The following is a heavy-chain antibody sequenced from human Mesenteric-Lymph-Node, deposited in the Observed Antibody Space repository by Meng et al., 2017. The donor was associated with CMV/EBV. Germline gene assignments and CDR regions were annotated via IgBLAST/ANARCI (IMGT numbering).Heavy chain of an antibody. V-gene: IGHV3-30*02. CDR1: GLNFNIYG. J-gene: IGHJ6*02. CDR2: IRYDGSNQ. Sequence: GESLKISCAVSGLNFNIYGLHWVRQAPGKGLEWVALIRYDGSNQYYADSVKGRFTISRDNSKSTLYLQMNSLRTEDTAVYYCARGGTTTSSYCYYGMDVWGQGTTVTVSS. D-gene: IGHD1-26*01. CDR3: ARGGTTTSSYCYYGMDV.